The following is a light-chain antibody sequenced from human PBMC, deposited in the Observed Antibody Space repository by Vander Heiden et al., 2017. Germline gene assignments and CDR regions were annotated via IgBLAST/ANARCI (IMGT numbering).Light chain of an antibody. CDR2: ADS. J-gene: IGLJ2*01. CDR3: QVWDSSSDYVV. Sequence: SYVLTQPPSVSVAPGQTASITCGGSNIGSKSVHWYQQKPGLTPVLFVYADSDRPSGIPERFSGSNSGNTATLTISRVEAGDEADYYCQVWDSSSDYVVFGGGTKLTVL. V-gene: IGLV3-21*02. CDR1: NIGSKS.